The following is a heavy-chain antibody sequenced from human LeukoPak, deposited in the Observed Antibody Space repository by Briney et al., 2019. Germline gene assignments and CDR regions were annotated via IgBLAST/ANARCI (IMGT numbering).Heavy chain of an antibody. J-gene: IGHJ6*02. CDR1: GYTFTGYY. CDR3: ATVTTYYYYYGMDV. V-gene: IGHV7-4-1*02. D-gene: IGHD4-11*01. Sequence: GASVKVSCKASGYTFTGYYMHWVRQAPGQGLEWMGWINTNTGNPTYAQGFTGRFAFSLDTSVSTAYLQISSLKAEDTAVYYCATVTTYYYYYGMDVWGQGTTVTVSS. CDR2: INTNTGNP.